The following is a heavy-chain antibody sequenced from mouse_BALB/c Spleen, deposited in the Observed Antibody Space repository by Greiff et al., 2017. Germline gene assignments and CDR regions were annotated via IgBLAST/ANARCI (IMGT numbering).Heavy chain of an antibody. CDR2: ISSGSSTI. J-gene: IGHJ4*01. CDR3: ARGGDAMDY. CDR1: GFTFSSFG. Sequence: EVQGVESGGGLVQPGGSRKLSCAASGFTFSSFGMHWVRQAPEKGLEWVAYISSGSSTIYYADTVKGRFTISRDNPKNTLFLQMTSLRSEDTAMYYCARGGDAMDYWGQGTSVTVSS. V-gene: IGHV5-17*02.